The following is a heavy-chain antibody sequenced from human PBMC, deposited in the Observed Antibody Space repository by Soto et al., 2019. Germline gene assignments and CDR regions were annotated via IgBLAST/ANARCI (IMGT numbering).Heavy chain of an antibody. CDR1: GFTFSSYA. CDR3: AKEGYCSSTSCYFNYYYYGMDV. CDR2: ISGSGGST. Sequence: QRLSCAASGFTFSSYAMSWVRQAPGKGLEWVSAISGSGGSTYYADSVKGRFTISRDNSKNTLYLQMNSLRAKDTVVYYCAKEGYCSSTSCYFNYYYYGMDVWGQGTTVTVSS. V-gene: IGHV3-23*01. D-gene: IGHD2-2*01. J-gene: IGHJ6*02.